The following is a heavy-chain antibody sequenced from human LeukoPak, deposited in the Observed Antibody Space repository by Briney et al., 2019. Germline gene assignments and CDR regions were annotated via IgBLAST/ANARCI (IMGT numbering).Heavy chain of an antibody. CDR3: ARINGYNWDY. CDR1: GVSIGSSSYY. V-gene: IGHV4-39*07. CDR2: INANGNT. Sequence: SETLSLTCTVSGVSIGSSSYYWGWIRQPPGKGLEWIGRINANGNTHYNPSLKSRVTISVDTSKNQFSLKLSSVTAADTAVYYCARINGYNWDYWGQGTLVTVSS. D-gene: IGHD5-12*01. J-gene: IGHJ4*02.